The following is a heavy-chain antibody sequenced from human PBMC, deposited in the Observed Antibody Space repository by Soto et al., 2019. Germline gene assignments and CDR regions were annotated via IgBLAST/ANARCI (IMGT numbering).Heavy chain of an antibody. CDR2: IWYDGSNK. J-gene: IGHJ4*02. CDR1: GFTFSSYG. D-gene: IGHD1-26*01. CDR3: ARDRGSYYVEYYFDY. V-gene: IGHV3-33*01. Sequence: GGSLRLSCAASGFTFSSYGMHWVRQAPGKGLEWVAVIWYDGSNKYYADSVKGRFTISRDNSKNTLYLQMNSLRAEDTAVYYCARDRGSYYVEYYFDYWGQGTLVTVSS.